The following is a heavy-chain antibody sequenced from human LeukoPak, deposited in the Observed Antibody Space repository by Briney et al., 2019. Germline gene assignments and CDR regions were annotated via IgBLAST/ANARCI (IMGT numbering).Heavy chain of an antibody. CDR3: ARVATMVRVPLDALDI. V-gene: IGHV3-48*03. J-gene: IGHJ3*02. Sequence: GGSLRLSCAVSGFTFSACELTWVRQAPGKGLEWVSYISRSGSTRYYADSVKGRFTISRDNAKNSLYLQMNSLRAEDTAVYYCARVATMVRVPLDALDIWGQGTMVSVSS. CDR2: ISRSGSTR. CDR1: GFTFSACE. D-gene: IGHD3-10*01.